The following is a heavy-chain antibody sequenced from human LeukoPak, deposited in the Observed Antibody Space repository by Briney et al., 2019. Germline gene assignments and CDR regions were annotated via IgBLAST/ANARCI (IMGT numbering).Heavy chain of an antibody. CDR2: IYYSGST. CDR3: ARGGTQYYDILTGTIDY. J-gene: IGHJ4*02. V-gene: IGHV4-59*01. CDR1: GGSISSYY. Sequence: SETLSLTCTVSGGSISSYYWSWIRQPPGKGLEWIGYIYYSGSTNYNPSLKSRVAISVDTSKNQFSLKLSSVTAADTAVYYCARGGTQYYDILTGTIDYWGQGTLVTVSS. D-gene: IGHD3-9*01.